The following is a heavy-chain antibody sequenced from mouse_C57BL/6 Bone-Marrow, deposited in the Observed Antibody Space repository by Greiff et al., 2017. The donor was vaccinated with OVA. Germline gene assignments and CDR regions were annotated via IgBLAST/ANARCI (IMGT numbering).Heavy chain of an antibody. V-gene: IGHV1-72*01. J-gene: IGHJ3*01. CDR1: GYTFTSYW. CDR3: AYDGYYVAFAY. D-gene: IGHD2-3*01. Sequence: QVQLQQPGAELVKPGASVKLSCKASGYTFTSYWMHWVKQRPGRGLEWIGRIVPNSGGTKYNEKFKSKATLTVDKPSSTAYMQLSSLTSEDSAVYYSAYDGYYVAFAYWGQGTLVTVSA. CDR2: IVPNSGGT.